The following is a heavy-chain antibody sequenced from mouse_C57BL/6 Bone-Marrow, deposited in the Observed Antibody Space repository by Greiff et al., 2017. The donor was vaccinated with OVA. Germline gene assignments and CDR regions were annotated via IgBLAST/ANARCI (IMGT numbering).Heavy chain of an antibody. D-gene: IGHD1-1*01. Sequence: VKLVESGAELVRPGASVTLSCKASGYTFTDYEMHWVKQTPVHGLEWIGAIDPETGGTAYNQKFKGKAILTADKSSSTAYMELRSLTSEDSAVYYCTRPYGSLYAMDYWGQGTSVTVSS. CDR1: GYTFTDYE. CDR2: IDPETGGT. V-gene: IGHV1-15*01. J-gene: IGHJ4*01. CDR3: TRPYGSLYAMDY.